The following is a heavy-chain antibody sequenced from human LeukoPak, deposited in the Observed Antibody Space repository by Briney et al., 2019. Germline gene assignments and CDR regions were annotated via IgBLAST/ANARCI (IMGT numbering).Heavy chain of an antibody. V-gene: IGHV6-1*01. J-gene: IGHJ3*02. Sequence: SHALSLTCAISGDSVSSSSAAWNWIRQSPSRGLEWLGRTYYRSKWYNDYAVSVKSRITINPDTSKNQFSLQLNSVTPEDTAVYYCARDGTMRSGPAFDIWGQGTMVTVSS. D-gene: IGHD3-3*01. CDR1: GDSVSSSSAA. CDR2: TYYRSKWYN. CDR3: ARDGTMRSGPAFDI.